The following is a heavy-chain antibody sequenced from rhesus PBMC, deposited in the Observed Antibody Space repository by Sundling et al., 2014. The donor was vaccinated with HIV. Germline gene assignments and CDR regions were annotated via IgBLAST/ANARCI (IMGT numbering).Heavy chain of an antibody. Sequence: QVQVQESGPGLVKPSETLSLTCTVSGVSITYYWWSWIRQSPGKHLEWIGEINGNGGSTNYQPSLKSRVTISTDTSKNQFSLKLTSVTAADTAVYYCARSGIWGSDFDSWGQGVLVTVSS. J-gene: IGHJ4*01. CDR2: INGNGGST. CDR3: ARSGIWGSDFDS. V-gene: IGHV4-80*01. CDR1: GVSITYYW. D-gene: IGHD3-22*01.